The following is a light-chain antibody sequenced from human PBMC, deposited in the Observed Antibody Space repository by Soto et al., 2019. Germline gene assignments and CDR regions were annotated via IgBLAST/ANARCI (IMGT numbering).Light chain of an antibody. CDR1: QSVSSN. Sequence: VMTQSPATLSVSPGERATLSCRASQSVSSNLAWYQQKPGQAPRLLIYGASTRATGIPARFSGSGSGTEFTLTISSLQSEDFAVYYCQQDNNWPLTFGQGTRLEIK. J-gene: IGKJ5*01. V-gene: IGKV3-15*01. CDR2: GAS. CDR3: QQDNNWPLT.